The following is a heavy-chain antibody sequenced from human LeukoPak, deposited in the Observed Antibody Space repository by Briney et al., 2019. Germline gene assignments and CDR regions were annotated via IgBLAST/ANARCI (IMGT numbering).Heavy chain of an antibody. V-gene: IGHV4-61*01. D-gene: IGHD5-18*01. CDR2: IYYSGSS. J-gene: IGHJ4*02. CDR3: ARDNLDSAMAFDY. Sequence: PSETLSLTCAVSGGSVSSGTYYWSWIRQPPGKGLEWIGYIYYSGSSNCNPSLKSRVTISVDTSKNQFSLKLNSVTAADTAVYYCARDNLDSAMAFDYWGQGTLVTVSS. CDR1: GGSVSSGTYY.